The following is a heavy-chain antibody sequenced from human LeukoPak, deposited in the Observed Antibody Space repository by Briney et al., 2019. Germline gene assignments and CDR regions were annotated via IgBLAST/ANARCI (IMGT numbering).Heavy chain of an antibody. J-gene: IGHJ5*02. Sequence: SETLSLTCAVSGGSISSYYWSWIRQPPGKGLEWIGYIYYSGSTNYNPSLKSRVTISVDTSKNQFSLKLSSVTAADTAVYYCARCSSSWYDNWFDPWGQGTLVTVSS. CDR2: IYYSGST. CDR1: GGSISSYY. D-gene: IGHD6-13*01. V-gene: IGHV4-59*08. CDR3: ARCSSSWYDNWFDP.